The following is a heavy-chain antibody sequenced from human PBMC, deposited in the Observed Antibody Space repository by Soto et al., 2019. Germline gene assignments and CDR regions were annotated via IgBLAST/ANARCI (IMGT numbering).Heavy chain of an antibody. D-gene: IGHD6-19*01. CDR2: ISGSGGST. V-gene: IGHV3-23*01. CDR1: GFTFSSYA. Sequence: PGGSLRLSCAASGFTFSSYAMSWVRQAPGKGLEWVSAISGSGGSTYYADSVKGRFTISRDNSKNTLYLQMNSLRAEDTAVSYCAKDGKTYSSGWNVIEFEPWGQGTRV. CDR3: AKDGKTYSSGWNVIEFEP. J-gene: IGHJ5*02.